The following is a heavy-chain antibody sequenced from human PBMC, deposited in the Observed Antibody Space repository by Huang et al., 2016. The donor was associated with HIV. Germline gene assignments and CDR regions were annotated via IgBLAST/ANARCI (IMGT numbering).Heavy chain of an antibody. V-gene: IGHV3-30*18. CDR3: AKDRERGYSYGKRGAGLGY. J-gene: IGHJ4*02. CDR2: MSLDGSNK. Sequence: QVQLVESGGGAVQPGRSLRLSCVASGFTFSSYGMHWVRQTPGKGLEWVALMSLDGSNKYYADSGQGRFTIPRDKAGNTLYLEMNSLRVEDTAVYYCAKDRERGYSYGKRGAGLGYLGQGTLVTVSS. CDR1: GFTFSSYG. D-gene: IGHD5-18*01.